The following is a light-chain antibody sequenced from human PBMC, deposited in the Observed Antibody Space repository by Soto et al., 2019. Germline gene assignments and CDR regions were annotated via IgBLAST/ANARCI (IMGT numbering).Light chain of an antibody. CDR1: QSISSSY. CDR2: GAS. V-gene: IGKV3-20*01. CDR3: QQYGSSPPYT. J-gene: IGKJ2*01. Sequence: EIILTQSPGILSLSPGERATLSCRASQSISSSYIAWYQQRPGQAPRLLFYGASNRATGIPDRFSDSGSKTDFTLTISRLEPEHFAVYYCQQYGSSPPYTFGQGTKLEIK.